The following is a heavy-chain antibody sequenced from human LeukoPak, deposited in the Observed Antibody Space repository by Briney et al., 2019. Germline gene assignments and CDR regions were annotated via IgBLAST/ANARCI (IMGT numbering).Heavy chain of an antibody. CDR1: GLTFSTSG. Sequence: PGGSLRLSCTASGLTFSTSGFNWVRQAPGKGLEWVAVIWYDGSNKYYADSVKGRFTISRDNSKNTLYLQMNSLRAEDTAVYYCAKDFSGLDYWGQGTLVTVSS. J-gene: IGHJ4*02. CDR2: IWYDGSNK. CDR3: AKDFSGLDY. D-gene: IGHD5-12*01. V-gene: IGHV3-33*06.